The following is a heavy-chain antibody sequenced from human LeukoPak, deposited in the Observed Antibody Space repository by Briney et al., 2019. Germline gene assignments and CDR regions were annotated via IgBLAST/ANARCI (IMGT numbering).Heavy chain of an antibody. D-gene: IGHD3-22*01. V-gene: IGHV1-2*06. Sequence: VASVKVSCKASGYTFTGYYIHWVRQAPGQGLEWMGRINPNNGGTNYAQKFQGRVTMTRETSFNTAYMDLSRLRSDDTAVYYCARVRNSVYYFNVVAPYYFDYWGQGTLVTVSS. CDR2: INPNNGGT. J-gene: IGHJ4*02. CDR1: GYTFTGYY. CDR3: ARVRNSVYYFNVVAPYYFDY.